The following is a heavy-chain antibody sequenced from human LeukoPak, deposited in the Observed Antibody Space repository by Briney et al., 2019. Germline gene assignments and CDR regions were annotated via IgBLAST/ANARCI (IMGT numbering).Heavy chain of an antibody. Sequence: GGSLRLSCAASGFTFSSYGMHWVRQAPGKGLEWVADIWYDGSNKYYADSVKGRFTISRDNSKNTLYLQMNSLRAEDTAVYYCARGPPPYGSGRRPFDYWGQGTLVTVSS. CDR1: GFTFSSYG. CDR3: ARGPPPYGSGRRPFDY. J-gene: IGHJ4*02. CDR2: IWYDGSNK. D-gene: IGHD3-10*01. V-gene: IGHV3-33*01.